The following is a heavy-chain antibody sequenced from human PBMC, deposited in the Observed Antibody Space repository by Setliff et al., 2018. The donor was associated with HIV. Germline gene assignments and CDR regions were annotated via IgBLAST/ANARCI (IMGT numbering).Heavy chain of an antibody. J-gene: IGHJ3*01. CDR3: ARPRVFDSFDV. CDR2: ISAYNGNT. Sequence: ASVKVSCKASGYTFTSYGISWVRQAPGQGLEWMGWISAYNGNTNYAQKFQGRVSMTLDTSISTAYLEIPRLTSDDAAVYFCARPRVFDSFDVWGQGTKVTVSS. CDR1: GYTFTSYG. V-gene: IGHV1-18*01. D-gene: IGHD6-6*01.